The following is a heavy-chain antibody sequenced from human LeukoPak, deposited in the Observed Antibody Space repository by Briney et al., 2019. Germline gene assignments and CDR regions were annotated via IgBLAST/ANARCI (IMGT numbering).Heavy chain of an antibody. Sequence: GASVKVSCKASGGTFSKYTISWVRQRPGQGLEWMGGIIPIFGTANYAQKFQGRVTITADESTSTAYMELSSLRSEDTAVYYCYIDASSGHFDYRGQGTLVTVSS. V-gene: IGHV1-69*13. CDR2: IIPIFGTA. D-gene: IGHD3-22*01. CDR3: YIDASSGHFDY. CDR1: GGTFSKYT. J-gene: IGHJ4*02.